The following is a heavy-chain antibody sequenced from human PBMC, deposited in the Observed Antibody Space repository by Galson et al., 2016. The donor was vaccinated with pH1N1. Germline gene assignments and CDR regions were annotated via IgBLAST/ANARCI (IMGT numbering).Heavy chain of an antibody. CDR2: IIPIFGTT. D-gene: IGHD3-10*01. CDR3: ACPAIGRGVVYYHYGMDV. CDR1: GGTFSNSA. Sequence: SVKVSCKASGGTFSNSAVSWVRQAPGQGLEWMGGIIPIFGTTNYAQKFQGRVTITADQTTSTSYMELSSLRSEDTAIYYCACPAIGRGVVYYHYGMDVWGQGTTVTVSS. J-gene: IGHJ6*02. V-gene: IGHV1-69*13.